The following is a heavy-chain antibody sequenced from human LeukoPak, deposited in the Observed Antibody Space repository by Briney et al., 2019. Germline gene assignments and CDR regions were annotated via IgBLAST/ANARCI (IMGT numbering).Heavy chain of an antibody. Sequence: GESLKISCKGSGYTFINYWIAWVRQMPGKGLEWMGIIYPADSDTKYSPSFQGQVTISADNSIGTAYLQWSSLKASDTAMYYCARRRYYYDTSGPLFDIWGQGTMVTVSS. J-gene: IGHJ3*02. V-gene: IGHV5-51*01. CDR3: ARRRYYYDTSGPLFDI. CDR2: IYPADSDT. D-gene: IGHD3-22*01. CDR1: GYTFINYW.